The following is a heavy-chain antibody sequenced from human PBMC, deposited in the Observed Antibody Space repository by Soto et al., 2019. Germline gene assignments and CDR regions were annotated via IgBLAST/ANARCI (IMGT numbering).Heavy chain of an antibody. CDR3: ARDKITGLFDY. CDR1: GGSFSGYY. J-gene: IGHJ4*02. V-gene: IGHV4-34*01. Sequence: QVQIQHWGAGLLKPSETLSLTCAVYGGSFSGYYWTWIRQSPGTGLEWIGEINHSGSTNYNPSLKSRVTISVDTSKNQFSLKLTSVTAADTAVYYCARDKITGLFDYWGQGTLVTVSS. D-gene: IGHD2-8*02. CDR2: INHSGST.